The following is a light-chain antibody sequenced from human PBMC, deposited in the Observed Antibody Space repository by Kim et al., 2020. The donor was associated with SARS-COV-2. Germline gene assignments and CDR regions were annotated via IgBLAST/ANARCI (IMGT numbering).Light chain of an antibody. V-gene: IGKV3-15*01. CDR3: QQYNNWPYT. CDR1: QSISTN. Sequence: SVSPEERATLSCWASQSISTNLAWNQQKPGQAPRLLVHGASTRATAIPGRFSGSGSGTEFTLTISGLQSEDFAVYYCQQYNNWPYTFGQGTKLEI. CDR2: GAS. J-gene: IGKJ2*01.